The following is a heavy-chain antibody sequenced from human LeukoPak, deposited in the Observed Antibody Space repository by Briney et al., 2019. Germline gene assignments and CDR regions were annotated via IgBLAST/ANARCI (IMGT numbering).Heavy chain of an antibody. D-gene: IGHD3-3*01. Sequence: ASVKISCKVSGYTLTELSMHWVRQAPGKGLEWMGGFDPEDGETIYAQKFQGRVTMTEDTSTDTAYMELSSLRSEDTAVYYCATLRFLEWLFGLGYWGQGTLVTVSS. V-gene: IGHV1-24*01. CDR1: GYTLTELS. CDR2: FDPEDGET. J-gene: IGHJ4*02. CDR3: ATLRFLEWLFGLGY.